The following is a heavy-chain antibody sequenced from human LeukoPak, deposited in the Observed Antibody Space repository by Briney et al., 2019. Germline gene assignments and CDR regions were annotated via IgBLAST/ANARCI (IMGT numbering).Heavy chain of an antibody. CDR1: GFTFSSYS. CDR2: ISSSSSYI. D-gene: IGHD5-24*01. V-gene: IGHV3-21*01. J-gene: IGHJ4*02. CDR3: ARAGDGYSPFDY. Sequence: GGSLRLSCAASGFTFSSYSMNWVRQAPGKGLEWVSSISSSSSYIYYADSVKGRFTISRDNAKNSLYLQMNSLRAEDTAVYYCARAGDGYSPFDYWGQDAPVTVSS.